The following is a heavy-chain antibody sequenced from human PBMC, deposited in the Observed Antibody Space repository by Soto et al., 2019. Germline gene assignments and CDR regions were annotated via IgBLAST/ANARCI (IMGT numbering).Heavy chain of an antibody. CDR3: ARVYSGSYSDY. CDR1: GGSIRSNNW. Sequence: PSETLSLTXAVSGGSIRSNNWWSWVRQPPGKGLEWIGEIFHSGSTHYNPSLKTRVTISVDKSKNQFSLKLISVTAADTAVYYCARVYSGSYSDYWGQGTLVTVSS. V-gene: IGHV4-4*02. D-gene: IGHD1-26*01. J-gene: IGHJ4*02. CDR2: IFHSGST.